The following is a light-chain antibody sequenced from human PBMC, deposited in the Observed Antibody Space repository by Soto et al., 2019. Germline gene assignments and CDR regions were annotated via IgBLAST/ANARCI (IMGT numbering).Light chain of an antibody. V-gene: IGKV1-17*02. CDR3: QQYNSYSPRT. J-gene: IGKJ1*01. CDR1: QNIDNY. Sequence: DIPMTQSPSSLSASLGDRVTITCRASQNIDNYLNWYQQKPGKAPKLLIYATSTLQSGVPSRFSGSGSGTEFTLTISNLQPDDFATYYCQQYNSYSPRTFGQGTKVDIK. CDR2: ATS.